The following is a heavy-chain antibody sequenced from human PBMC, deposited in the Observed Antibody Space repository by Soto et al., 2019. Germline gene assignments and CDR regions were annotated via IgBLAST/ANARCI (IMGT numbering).Heavy chain of an antibody. CDR1: GYTFTSHD. J-gene: IGHJ4*02. Sequence: QVQLVQSGAEVKKPGASVMVSCRASGYTFTSHDMHWVRQAPGQGLEWMGMIDPSGGAKTYAQKFQGRVTITRFTSTTTVYMELSSLRPEETAVYSCSRGLLQWLFDYWGQGTLVTFSS. V-gene: IGHV1-46*03. CDR2: IDPSGGAK. CDR3: SRGLLQWLFDY. D-gene: IGHD6-19*01.